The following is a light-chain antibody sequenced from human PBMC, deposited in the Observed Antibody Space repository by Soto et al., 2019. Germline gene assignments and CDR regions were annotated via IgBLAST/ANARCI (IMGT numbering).Light chain of an antibody. J-gene: IGKJ5*01. Sequence: ELVMTQSPGTISVSPGDRATLSCRASQSVSSNLAWYQQKPGQAPRLLIYGTSSRATGIPDRFSGSGSGTDFTLTISRLEPEDFAVYYCQQYGSSITFGQGTLPE. CDR2: GTS. V-gene: IGKV3-20*01. CDR3: QQYGSSIT. CDR1: QSVSSN.